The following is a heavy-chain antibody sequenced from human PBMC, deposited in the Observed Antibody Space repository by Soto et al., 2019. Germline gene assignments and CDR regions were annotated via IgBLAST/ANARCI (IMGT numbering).Heavy chain of an antibody. Sequence: QITLKESGPTLVKPTQTLTLTCTFSGFSLSTSGVGVGWIRQPPGKALEWLVLIYWDDDKRYRPSLKSRLTITKDPSKNLVVLTMTNMDPVDTATYYCARRRGATYGYYFDYWGQGALVTVSS. CDR3: ARRRGATYGYYFDY. D-gene: IGHD3-10*01. CDR2: IYWDDDK. J-gene: IGHJ4*02. V-gene: IGHV2-5*02. CDR1: GFSLSTSGVG.